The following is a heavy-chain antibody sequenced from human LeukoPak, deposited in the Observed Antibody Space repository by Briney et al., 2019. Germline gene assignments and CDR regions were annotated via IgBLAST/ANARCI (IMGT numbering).Heavy chain of an antibody. D-gene: IGHD2-21*01. CDR1: GGFISSSNW. CDR3: ATVWGYPDYYFDY. V-gene: IGHV4-4*02. J-gene: IGHJ4*02. CDR2: IYRSGST. Sequence: SETLSLTCAVSGGFISSSNWWSWVRQPPGKGLEWIGEIYRSGSTNYNPSLKSRVTISVDKSKNQFSLNLSSVTAADTAVYYCATVWGYPDYYFDYWGQGTLVTVSS.